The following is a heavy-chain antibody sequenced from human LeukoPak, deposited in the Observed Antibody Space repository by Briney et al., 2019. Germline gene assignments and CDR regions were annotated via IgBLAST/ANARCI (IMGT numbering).Heavy chain of an antibody. J-gene: IGHJ3*02. CDR3: AREGPGEHSNLLSGAFDI. V-gene: IGHV1-2*02. D-gene: IGHD3-16*01. Sequence: ATPTLTCKASGYTFTGYYMHWVRQAPGQGLEWMGWINPNSGGTNYAQKFQGRVTMTRDTSISTAYMELSRLRSDDTAVYYCAREGPGEHSNLLSGAFDIWGQGTMVTVSS. CDR1: GYTFTGYY. CDR2: INPNSGGT.